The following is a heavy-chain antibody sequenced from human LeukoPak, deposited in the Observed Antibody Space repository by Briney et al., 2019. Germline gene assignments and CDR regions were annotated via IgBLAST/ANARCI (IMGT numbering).Heavy chain of an antibody. J-gene: IGHJ5*02. CDR3: ARKGLYYRTGFGP. Sequence: PSETLSLTCAVYGGSFSGYYWSWIRQPPGKGLEWIGEINHSGSTNYNPSLKSRVTISVDTSKNQFSLKLSSVTAADTAVYYCARKGLYYRTGFGPWGQGTLVTASS. D-gene: IGHD2-8*01. V-gene: IGHV4-34*01. CDR2: INHSGST. CDR1: GGSFSGYY.